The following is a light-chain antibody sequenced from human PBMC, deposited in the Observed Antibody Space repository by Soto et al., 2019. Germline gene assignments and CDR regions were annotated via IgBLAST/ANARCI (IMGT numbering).Light chain of an antibody. CDR1: SSDVGGYNY. J-gene: IGLJ1*01. Sequence: QSVLTQPASXXXXPGQSITISCTGTSSDVGGYNYVSWYQQHPGKAPKLMIYEVSNRPSGVSNRFSGSKSGNTASLTISGLQAEDEADYYCSSYTSSSTPYVFGTGTKLTVL. CDR3: SSYTSSSTPYV. V-gene: IGLV2-14*01. CDR2: EVS.